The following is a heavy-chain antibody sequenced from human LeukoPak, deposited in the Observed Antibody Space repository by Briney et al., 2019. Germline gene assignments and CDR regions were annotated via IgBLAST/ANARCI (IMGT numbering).Heavy chain of an antibody. Sequence: GGSLRLSCAASGFTFSSYSMNWVRQAPGKGLEWVSSISSSSSYIYYADSVKGRFTISRDNAKNSLYLQMNSLRAEDTAVYYCARDRGYSYGAYYYYYYMDVWGKGTTVTISS. CDR2: ISSSSSYI. CDR3: ARDRGYSYGAYYYYYYMDV. CDR1: GFTFSSYS. D-gene: IGHD5-18*01. V-gene: IGHV3-21*01. J-gene: IGHJ6*03.